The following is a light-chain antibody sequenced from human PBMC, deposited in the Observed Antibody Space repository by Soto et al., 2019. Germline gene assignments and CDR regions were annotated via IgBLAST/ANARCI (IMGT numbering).Light chain of an antibody. V-gene: IGKV3-15*01. CDR1: QTIYSN. CDR2: RAS. CDR3: QQYQNLWT. J-gene: IGKJ1*01. Sequence: IVRTQSPATLSLSPGERATLSCRAGQTIYSNVAWYQPRPGQAPRLRIYRASTRATGVPARLSGSGSGTEFTLTISGLQSEDFALYYCQQYQNLWTFGQGTKVDIK.